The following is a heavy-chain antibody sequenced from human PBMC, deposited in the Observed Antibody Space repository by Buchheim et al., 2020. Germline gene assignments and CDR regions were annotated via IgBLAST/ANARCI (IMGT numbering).Heavy chain of an antibody. J-gene: IGHJ4*02. CDR2: ISYDGSNK. CDR3: ARSGDYPFDY. D-gene: IGHD4-17*01. CDR1: GFTFSSYA. V-gene: IGHV3-30-3*01. Sequence: QVQLVESGGGVVQPGRSLRLSCAASGFTFSSYAMHWVRQAPGKGLEWVAVISYDGSNKYYADSVKGRFTISRDNSKNTLYLQMNSLRAEDTAVYYCARSGDYPFDYWGQGTL.